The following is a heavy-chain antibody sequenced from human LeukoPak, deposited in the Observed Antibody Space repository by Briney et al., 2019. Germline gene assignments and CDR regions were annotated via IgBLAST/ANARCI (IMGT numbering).Heavy chain of an antibody. CDR2: IYYSGST. CDR1: GGSISSSSYY. D-gene: IGHD3-22*01. CDR3: ARHPNPYYYDSSGYPFDY. Sequence: SETLSLTCTVSGGSISSSSYYWGWIRQPPGKGLEWIGSIYYSGSTYYNPSLKSRVTISVDTSKNQFSLKLSSMTAADTAVYYCARHPNPYYYDSSGYPFDYWGQGTLVTVSS. J-gene: IGHJ4*02. V-gene: IGHV4-39*01.